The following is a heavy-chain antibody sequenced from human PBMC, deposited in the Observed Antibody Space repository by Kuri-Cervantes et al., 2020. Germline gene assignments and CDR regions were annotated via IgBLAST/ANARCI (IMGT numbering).Heavy chain of an antibody. Sequence: SETLSLTCTVSGGSISSYYWSWIRQPPGKGLEWIGSIYYSGSTYYNPSLKSRVTISVDTSKNQFSLKLSSVTAADTAVYYCARRRERAYFDYWGQGTLVTVSS. J-gene: IGHJ4*02. V-gene: IGHV4-39*01. CDR1: GGSISSYY. CDR3: ARRRERAYFDY. CDR2: IYYSGST.